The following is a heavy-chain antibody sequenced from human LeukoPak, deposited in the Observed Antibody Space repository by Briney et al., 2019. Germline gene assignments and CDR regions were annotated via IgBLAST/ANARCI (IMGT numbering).Heavy chain of an antibody. CDR1: GYTFTNSD. CDR3: AGGYYDNRGYYFDF. D-gene: IGHD3-22*01. J-gene: IGHJ4*02. CDR2: MNPNSGNT. V-gene: IGHV1-8*01. Sequence: ASVKVSCKASGYTFTNSDIIWVRQATGQGLEWMGWMNPNSGNTGYAQKFQGRVTMTKNTSISTAYMELSSLRSEDTAVYYCAGGYYDNRGYYFDFWGQGTLVTVSS.